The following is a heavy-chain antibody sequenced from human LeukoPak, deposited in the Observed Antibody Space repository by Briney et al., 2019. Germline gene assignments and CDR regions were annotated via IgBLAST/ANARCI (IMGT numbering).Heavy chain of an antibody. J-gene: IGHJ4*02. V-gene: IGHV3-48*01. CDR2: ISSSSSTI. CDR1: GFTFSSYS. CDR3: AGDRNWTPDY. D-gene: IGHD1-1*01. Sequence: PGGSLRLSCAASGFTFSSYSMNWVRQAPGKGLEWVSYISSSSSTIYYADSVKGRFTISRDNAKNSLYLQMNSLRAEDTAVYYCAGDRNWTPDYWGQGTLVTVSS.